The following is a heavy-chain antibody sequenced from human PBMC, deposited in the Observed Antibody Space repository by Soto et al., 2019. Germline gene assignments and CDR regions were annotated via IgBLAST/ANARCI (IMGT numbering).Heavy chain of an antibody. J-gene: IGHJ4*02. Sequence: LRLSCEASGFPFTFYAMSWVRLSPGRGLEWVSLISARGDDTFYTDSVRGRFKISRDSSANTLYLEMSNLRADDTAVYYCTKEPVTHPYSGPTMGRIGYYFFVSWGQGTLVAVSS. CDR1: GFPFTFYA. D-gene: IGHD1-26*01. CDR3: TKEPVTHPYSGPTMGRIGYYFFVS. V-gene: IGHV3-23*01. CDR2: ISARGDDT.